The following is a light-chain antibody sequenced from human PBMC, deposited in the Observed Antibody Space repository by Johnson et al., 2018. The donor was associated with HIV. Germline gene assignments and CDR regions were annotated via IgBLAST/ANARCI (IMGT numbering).Light chain of an antibody. V-gene: IGLV1-51*02. J-gene: IGLJ1*01. CDR1: SSNIGSNY. CDR2: ENN. CDR3: GTWDTILQTFV. Sequence: QSVLTQPPSVSAAPGQNVNISCSGGSSNIGSNYVSWYQQFPGTAPKLLMYENNKRPSGISDRFSDSQSGTSATLAITGLQTGDEADYFCGTWDTILQTFVFGTGTEVSVL.